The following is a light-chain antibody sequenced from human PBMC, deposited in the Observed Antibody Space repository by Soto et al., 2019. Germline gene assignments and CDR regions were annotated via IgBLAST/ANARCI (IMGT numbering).Light chain of an antibody. J-gene: IGLJ2*01. V-gene: IGLV4-69*01. CDR1: SGHSSYA. CDR2: LNSDGSH. Sequence: QSVLTQSPSASASLGASVKLTCTLSSGHSSYAIAWHQQQPEKGPRYLMKLNSDGSHSKGDGIPDRFSGSSSGAERYLTIPSLQSEDEADYYCQTWDTGLDRVFGGGTQLTVL. CDR3: QTWDTGLDRV.